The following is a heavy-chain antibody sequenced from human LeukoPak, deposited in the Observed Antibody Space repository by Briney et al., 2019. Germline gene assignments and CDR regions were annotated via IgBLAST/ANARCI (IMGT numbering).Heavy chain of an antibody. CDR2: ISGSGGNS. CDR1: GFSFDTYA. CDR3: AKERQGGNSYGDEAFYFDY. J-gene: IGHJ4*02. V-gene: IGHV3-23*01. Sequence: HPGGSLRLACTASGFSFDTYAMNWVRQVPGKGLEWVSGISGSGGNSYYADSVKGRFTISRDNSKNTLYLQMHSLRAEDTAIYYCAKERQGGNSYGDEAFYFDYWGQGTLVTVSS. D-gene: IGHD4-23*01.